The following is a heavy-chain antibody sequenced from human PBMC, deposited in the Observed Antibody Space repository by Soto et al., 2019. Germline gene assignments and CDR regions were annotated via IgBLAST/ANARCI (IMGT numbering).Heavy chain of an antibody. D-gene: IGHD6-6*01. CDR2: IYYSGST. J-gene: IGHJ4*02. CDR3: ARQGIEYSSSYDLSFDY. Sequence: SETLSLTCTVSGGSISSSSYYWGWIRQPPGKGLEWIGSIYYSGSTYYNPSLKSRVTISVDTSKNQFSLKLSSVTAADTAVYYCARQGIEYSSSYDLSFDYWGQGTLVTVSS. CDR1: GGSISSSSYY. V-gene: IGHV4-39*01.